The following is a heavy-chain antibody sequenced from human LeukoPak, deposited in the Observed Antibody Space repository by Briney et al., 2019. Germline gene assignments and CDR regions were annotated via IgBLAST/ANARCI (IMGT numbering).Heavy chain of an antibody. CDR1: GGSFSGYY. J-gene: IGHJ5*02. CDR3: ARGAARGYCSSTSCYTRHWFDP. CDR2: ITHSGST. Sequence: PSETLSLTCAVYGGSFSGYYWSWIRQPPGKGLEWIGEITHSGSTNYNPSLKSRVTISVDTSKNQFSLKLSSVTAADTAVYYCARGAARGYCSSTSCYTRHWFDPWGQGTLVTVSS. V-gene: IGHV4-34*01. D-gene: IGHD2-2*02.